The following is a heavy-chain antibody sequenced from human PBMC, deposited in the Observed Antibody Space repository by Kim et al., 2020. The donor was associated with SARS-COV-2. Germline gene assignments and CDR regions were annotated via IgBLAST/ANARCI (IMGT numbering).Heavy chain of an antibody. CDR2: FSESGSAGRT. Sequence: GGSLRLSCTTSGFTISSYAMSWVRQAPGKGLEWVSTFSESGSAGRTYYADSVKGRFTISRDSSKSTLYPQMNNLRAEDTALYYCAKDVKGNYCSSTSCYYYAMDVWGQGTTVTVSS. CDR1: GFTISSYA. D-gene: IGHD2-2*01. V-gene: IGHV3-23*01. J-gene: IGHJ6*02. CDR3: AKDVKGNYCSSTSCYYYAMDV.